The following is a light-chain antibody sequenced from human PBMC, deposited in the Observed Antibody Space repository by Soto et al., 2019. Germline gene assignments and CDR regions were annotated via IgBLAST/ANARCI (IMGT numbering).Light chain of an antibody. CDR3: QQYRMSPNT. J-gene: IGKJ5*01. CDR1: QRVDDSH. Sequence: IVFSQSPGTLSLSPGERATLYCRASQRVDDSHLAWYQLRPGQAPRLLIYGASTRATGIPDRFSGSGSGTEFSLTIRGLKPEDFAVYYCQQYRMSPNTFGQGTRLEIK. CDR2: GAS. V-gene: IGKV3-20*01.